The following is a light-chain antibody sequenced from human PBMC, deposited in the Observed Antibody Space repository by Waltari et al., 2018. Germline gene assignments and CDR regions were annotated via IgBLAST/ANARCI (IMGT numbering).Light chain of an antibody. CDR2: AAS. Sequence: ELVLTQSPGTLSLSPGERATPSCRASQNIGRYLVWYQQKPGQPPRLLIYAASTRATGIPDRFIGSGSGTDFSLTIARLEPEDFAVYFCQNHERLPATFGQGTKVEI. CDR1: QNIGRY. V-gene: IGKV3-20*01. J-gene: IGKJ1*01. CDR3: QNHERLPAT.